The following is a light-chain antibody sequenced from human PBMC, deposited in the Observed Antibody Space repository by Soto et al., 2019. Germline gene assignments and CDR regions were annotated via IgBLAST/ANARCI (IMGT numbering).Light chain of an antibody. Sequence: DIQMTQSPSSLSASVGDRVTITCRASQNISIFLNWYQQRPGKAPKLLIYGATSFQSGVPSRFSGSGSGTDFTLTISELQPEDYATYFCQQSFITPPYTFGQGTKVDIK. CDR1: QNISIF. J-gene: IGKJ2*01. CDR3: QQSFITPPYT. V-gene: IGKV1-39*01. CDR2: GAT.